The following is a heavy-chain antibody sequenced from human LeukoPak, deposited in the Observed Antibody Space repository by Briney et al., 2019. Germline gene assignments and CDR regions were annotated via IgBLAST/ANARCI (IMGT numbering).Heavy chain of an antibody. Sequence: GGSLRLSCAASGFTFRDSVMTWVRQAPGKGLEWVSVIYSGDSGVSTYYADSVKGRFTISRHNSKNTLYLQMSSLRAEDTAVYFCARSAARLRYYYAMDVWGQGTTVTVCS. D-gene: IGHD6-6*01. CDR2: IYSGDSGVST. CDR1: GFTFRDSV. V-gene: IGHV3-53*04. J-gene: IGHJ6*02. CDR3: ARSAARLRYYYAMDV.